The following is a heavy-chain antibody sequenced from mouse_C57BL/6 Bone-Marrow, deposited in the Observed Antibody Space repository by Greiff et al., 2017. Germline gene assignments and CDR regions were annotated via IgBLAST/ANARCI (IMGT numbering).Heavy chain of an antibody. V-gene: IGHV1-81*01. CDR3: AREGWDYDEGGAMDY. D-gene: IGHD2-4*01. Sequence: QVQLQQSGAELARPGASVKLSCKASGYTFTSYGISWVKQRTGQGLEWIGEIYPRSGNTYYNEKFNGKATLTADKSSSTAYMELRSLTSEDSAVYFCAREGWDYDEGGAMDYWGQGTSVTVSS. CDR2: IYPRSGNT. CDR1: GYTFTSYG. J-gene: IGHJ4*01.